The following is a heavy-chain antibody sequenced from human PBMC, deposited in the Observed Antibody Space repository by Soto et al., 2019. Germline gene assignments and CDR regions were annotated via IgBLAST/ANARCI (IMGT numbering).Heavy chain of an antibody. J-gene: IGHJ5*02. Sequence: PSETLSLTCTVSGGSISSYYWSWIRQPPGKGLEWIGYIYYSGSTNYNPSLKSRVTISVDTSKNQFSLKLSSVTAADTAVYYCAATAMVTSKKVGWFDPWGQGTLVTVSS. CDR2: IYYSGST. CDR1: GGSISSYY. D-gene: IGHD5-18*01. CDR3: AATAMVTSKKVGWFDP. V-gene: IGHV4-59*01.